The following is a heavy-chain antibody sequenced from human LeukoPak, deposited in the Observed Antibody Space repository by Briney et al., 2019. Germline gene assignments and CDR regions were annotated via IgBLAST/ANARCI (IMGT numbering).Heavy chain of an antibody. CDR3: TRIFGYYYFYMDV. Sequence: GGSLRLSCAASGFTFGDYAMSWVRQAPGKGLEWVGFIRTEDYDGATDYGATVKGRFTISRDDSKNIAYLQMNSLNTEDTGIYFCTRIFGYYYFYMDVWGKGTTVIVSS. CDR1: GFTFGDYA. D-gene: IGHD3-16*01. CDR2: IRTEDYDGAT. J-gene: IGHJ6*03. V-gene: IGHV3-49*04.